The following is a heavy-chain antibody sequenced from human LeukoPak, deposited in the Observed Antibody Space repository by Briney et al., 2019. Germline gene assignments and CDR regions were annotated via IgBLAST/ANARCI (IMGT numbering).Heavy chain of an antibody. Sequence: SETLSLTCAVYGGSFSGYNWSWIRQRPGKGLEWIGEINHSGSTNYNPSLKSRVTISVDTSKNQFTLKLSSVTAADTAVYSCARAPNRGTNPFYFASGGQGTLSPPPQ. J-gene: IGHJ4*02. CDR3: ARAPNRGTNPFYFAS. V-gene: IGHV4-34*01. CDR1: GGSFSGYN. CDR2: INHSGST. D-gene: IGHD3-16*01.